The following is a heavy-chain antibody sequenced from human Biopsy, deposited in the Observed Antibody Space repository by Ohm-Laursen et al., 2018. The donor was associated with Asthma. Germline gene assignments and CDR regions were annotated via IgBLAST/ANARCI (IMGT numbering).Heavy chain of an antibody. D-gene: IGHD5-12*01. CDR2: IYSGGGT. V-gene: IGHV3-53*03. J-gene: IGHJ6*02. Sequence: SLRLSCAASRFTVSSNGMSWVRQPPGKGLEWVSVIYSGGGTFYADSVKGRVTISRDITKNTLSLQMNSLRAEDTAVYYCARGYSGSDRIVYYYSGLEVWGQGTTVTVSS. CDR3: ARGYSGSDRIVYYYSGLEV. CDR1: RFTVSSNG.